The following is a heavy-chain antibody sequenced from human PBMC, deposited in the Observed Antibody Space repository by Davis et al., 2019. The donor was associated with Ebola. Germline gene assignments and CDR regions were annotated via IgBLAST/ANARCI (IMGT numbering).Heavy chain of an antibody. V-gene: IGHV3-48*01. Sequence: GESLKISCAASGFAFSISGMHWVRQAPGKGLEWVSYISSSGSTIYYADSVKGRFTISRDNSKNTLYLQMNSLRAEDTAVYYCAGNYDILTGTPFDYWGQGTLVTVSS. D-gene: IGHD3-9*01. CDR2: ISSSGSTI. CDR1: GFAFSISG. J-gene: IGHJ4*02. CDR3: AGNYDILTGTPFDY.